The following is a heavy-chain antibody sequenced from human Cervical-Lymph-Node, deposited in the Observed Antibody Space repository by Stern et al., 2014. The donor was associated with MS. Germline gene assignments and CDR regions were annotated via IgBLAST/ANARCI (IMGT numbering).Heavy chain of an antibody. D-gene: IGHD3-10*01. CDR1: GFSLSTSGMC. Sequence: QITLKESGPALVKPTQTLTLTCTFSGFSLSTSGMCVSWIRQPPGKALEWLALIDWDADKYYSPSLKTRLTISKETSKNQEGLTRTNMDPVDTATYYCAPTRVGGGHDFDYWGQGTLVTVSS. V-gene: IGHV2-70*01. CDR2: IDWDADK. J-gene: IGHJ4*02. CDR3: APTRVGGGHDFDY.